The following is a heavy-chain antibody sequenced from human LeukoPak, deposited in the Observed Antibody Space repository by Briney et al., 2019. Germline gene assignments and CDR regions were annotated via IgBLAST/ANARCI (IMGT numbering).Heavy chain of an antibody. V-gene: IGHV3-7*01. J-gene: IGHJ5*02. CDR2: IKQDGSEK. CDR1: GFTVSDYS. CDR3: ARDLTA. Sequence: PGGSLRLSCAASGFTVSDYSMSWVRQAPGKGLEWVANIKQDGSEKYYVDSVKGRFTISRDNAKNSLYLQMNSLRAEDTAVYYCARDLTAWGQGTLVTVSS.